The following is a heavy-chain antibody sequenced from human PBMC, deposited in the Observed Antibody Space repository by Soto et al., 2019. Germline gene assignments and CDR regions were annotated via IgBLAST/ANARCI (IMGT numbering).Heavy chain of an antibody. CDR2: IFPSGST. V-gene: IGHV4-4*07. J-gene: IGHJ4*02. CDR3: ASEGTAMKHPY. D-gene: IGHD5-18*01. Sequence: PSETLSLTCTVSGVSISDYYWTWIRQPAGKGLEWIGRIFPSGSTNYNPSLRGRVTMSVDTSKNLFSLKLNSVTAADTALYYCASEGTAMKHPYWGQGSLVPVSS. CDR1: GVSISDYY.